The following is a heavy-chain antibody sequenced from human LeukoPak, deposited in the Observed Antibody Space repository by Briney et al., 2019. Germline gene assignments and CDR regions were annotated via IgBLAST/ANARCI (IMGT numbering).Heavy chain of an antibody. CDR2: IYYSGST. V-gene: IGHV4-59*01. CDR1: GGSISSYY. D-gene: IGHD3-22*01. CDR3: ARERGSSGYSDY. J-gene: IGHJ4*02. Sequence: PSETLSLTCTVSGGSISSYYWSWIRQPPGEGLEWIGYIYYSGSTNYNPSLKSRVTISVDTSKNQFSLKLSSVTAADTAVYYCARERGSSGYSDYWGQGTLVTVSS.